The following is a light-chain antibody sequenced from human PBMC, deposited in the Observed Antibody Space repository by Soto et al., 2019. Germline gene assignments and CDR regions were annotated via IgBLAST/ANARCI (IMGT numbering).Light chain of an antibody. Sequence: DVQMTQSPSSLSASVGDRVTITCRASQDINSYLAWYQQKPGNAPKSLIYGASSLQTGVPSRFSGSESGTDFTLTISNLQPEDSATYYCQQYNIYPLTFDGGTKVEIK. CDR1: QDINSY. J-gene: IGKJ4*01. CDR3: QQYNIYPLT. V-gene: IGKV1D-16*01. CDR2: GAS.